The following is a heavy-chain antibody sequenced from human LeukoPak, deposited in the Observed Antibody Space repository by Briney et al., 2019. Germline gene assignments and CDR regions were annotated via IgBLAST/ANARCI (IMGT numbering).Heavy chain of an antibody. Sequence: KTGGSLRLSCAASGFTFSTYSMNWVRQAPGKGLEWVSSISSTSSYIYYADSLKGRFTISRDNSKNTLYLQMNSLRAEDTAVYYCARGSSDTTWYYDFWSGYPNFDYWGQGTLVTVSS. D-gene: IGHD3-3*01. CDR1: GFTFSTYS. CDR3: ARGSSDTTWYYDFWSGYPNFDY. CDR2: ISSTSSYI. J-gene: IGHJ4*02. V-gene: IGHV3-21*01.